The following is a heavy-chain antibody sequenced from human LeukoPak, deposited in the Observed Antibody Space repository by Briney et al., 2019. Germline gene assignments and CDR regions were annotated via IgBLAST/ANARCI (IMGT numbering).Heavy chain of an antibody. CDR1: GGSISSGSYY. CDR3: ASQVVGAADFDY. V-gene: IGHV4-61*02. J-gene: IGHJ4*02. CDR2: IYTSGST. D-gene: IGHD2-2*01. Sequence: ASETLSLTCTVSGGSISSGSYYWSWIRQPAGKGLEWIGRIYTSGSTNYNPSLKSRVTISVDTSKNQFSLKLSSVTAADTAVYYCASQVVGAADFDYWGQGTLVTVSS.